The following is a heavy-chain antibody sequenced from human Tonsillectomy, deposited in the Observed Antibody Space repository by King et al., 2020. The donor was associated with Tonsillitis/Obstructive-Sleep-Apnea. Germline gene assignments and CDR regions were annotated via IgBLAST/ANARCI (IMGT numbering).Heavy chain of an antibody. CDR3: AREGLRDAFDI. V-gene: IGHV4-59*01. J-gene: IGHJ3*02. D-gene: IGHD5-12*01. CDR1: GDSISNYY. Sequence: VQLQESGPGLVKPSETLSLTCTVSGDSISNYYWSWFRQPPGKGLECIGYIYYTGSTNYNPSLKSRVTISVDTSKNQFTLKLSSVTAADTAVYCCAREGLRDAFDIWGQGTMVTVSS. CDR2: IYYTGST.